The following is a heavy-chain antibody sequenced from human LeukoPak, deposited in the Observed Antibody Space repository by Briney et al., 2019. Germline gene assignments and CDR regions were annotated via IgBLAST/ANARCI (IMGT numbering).Heavy chain of an antibody. V-gene: IGHV4-39*07. Sequence: SETLSLTCTVSSGSISSSSYYWGWIRQPPGKGLEWIGSIYYSGSTYYNPSLKSRVTISVDTSKNQFSLKLSSVTAADTAVYYCARDTTSGDFWSGYYVFDYWGQGILVTVSS. D-gene: IGHD3-3*01. J-gene: IGHJ4*02. CDR1: SGSISSSSYY. CDR2: IYYSGST. CDR3: ARDTTSGDFWSGYYVFDY.